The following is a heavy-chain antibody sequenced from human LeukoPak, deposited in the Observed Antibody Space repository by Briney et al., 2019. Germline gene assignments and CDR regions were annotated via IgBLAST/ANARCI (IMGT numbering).Heavy chain of an antibody. CDR1: GGSISSYY. CDR2: IYYSGST. J-gene: IGHJ5*02. V-gene: IGHV4-59*01. Sequence: PSETLSLTCTVSGGSISSYYWSWIRQPPGKGLEWIGYIYYSGSTNYNPSLKSRVTISVDTSKNQFSLKLSSVTAADTAVYYCARLFCSSTSCLGDWFDPWGQGTLVTVSS. CDR3: ARLFCSSTSCLGDWFDP. D-gene: IGHD2-2*01.